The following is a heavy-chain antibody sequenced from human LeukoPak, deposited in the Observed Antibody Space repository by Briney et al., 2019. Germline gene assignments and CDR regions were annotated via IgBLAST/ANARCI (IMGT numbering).Heavy chain of an antibody. V-gene: IGHV1-8*01. J-gene: IGHJ4*02. CDR2: MNPNSGNT. D-gene: IGHD6-19*01. Sequence: GASVTVSFTASGYTFTSYDINWVRQATGQGLEWMGWMNPNSGNTGYAQKFQGRVTMTRNTSISTAYMELSSLRSEDTAVYYCARGPNPFAVAGYFDYWGQGTLVTVSS. CDR1: GYTFTSYD. CDR3: ARGPNPFAVAGYFDY.